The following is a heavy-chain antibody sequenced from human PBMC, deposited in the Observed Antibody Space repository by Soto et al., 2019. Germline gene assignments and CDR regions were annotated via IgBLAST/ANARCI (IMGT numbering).Heavy chain of an antibody. Sequence: ASVKVSCKASGYTFTSYAMHWVRQAPGQRLEWMGWINAGNGNTKYSQKFQGRVTITRDTSASTAYMELSSLRSEDTAVYYCARGNYDILTGYPPRFDPWGQGTLVTVSS. J-gene: IGHJ5*02. CDR1: GYTFTSYA. D-gene: IGHD3-9*01. CDR2: INAGNGNT. V-gene: IGHV1-3*01. CDR3: ARGNYDILTGYPPRFDP.